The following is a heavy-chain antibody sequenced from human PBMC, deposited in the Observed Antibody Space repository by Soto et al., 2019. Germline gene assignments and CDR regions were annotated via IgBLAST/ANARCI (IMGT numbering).Heavy chain of an antibody. D-gene: IGHD1-26*01. J-gene: IGHJ6*02. CDR3: ARDLSGTGLDI. CDR1: GDSIGRFY. V-gene: IGHV4-4*07. CDR2: VYSTGGT. Sequence: NPSETLSLTCNVSGDSIGRFYWSWIRQSAEKGLEWIGRVYSTGGTAYNPALKGRVTISLDRSNNHVSLEMNSVTAADTAVYFCARDLSGTGLDIWGRGTTVTVSS.